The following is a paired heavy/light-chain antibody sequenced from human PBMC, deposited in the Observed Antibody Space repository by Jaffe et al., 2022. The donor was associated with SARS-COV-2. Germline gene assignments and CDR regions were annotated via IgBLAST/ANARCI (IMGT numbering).Heavy chain of an antibody. Sequence: EVQLLESGGGLVQPGGSLRLSCAASEFSFSSYVMNWVRQAPGKGLEWVSGISGSGGTTYYADSVKGRFTISRDNSKNTMSLQMNSLRAEDTAVYYCAKDWKQQVFPRYFDYWGQGTLVTVSS. J-gene: IGHJ4*02. CDR2: ISGSGGTT. CDR1: EFSFSSYV. V-gene: IGHV3-23*01. CDR3: AKDWKQQVFPRYFDY. D-gene: IGHD6-13*01.
Light chain of an antibody. Sequence: SYVLTQPPSVSVAPGQTARITCGRNNIGAKSVQWYQQKPGQAPVLVVYDDSDRPSGIPERFSGSNSGNTATLTISRVEAGDEADYYCQVWDSNSDQAQVVFGGGTKLTVL. V-gene: IGLV3-21*02. CDR3: QVWDSNSDQAQVV. J-gene: IGLJ2*01. CDR1: NIGAKS. CDR2: DDS.